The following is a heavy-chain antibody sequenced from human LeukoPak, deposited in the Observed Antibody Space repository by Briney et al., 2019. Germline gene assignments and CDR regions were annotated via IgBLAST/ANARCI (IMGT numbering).Heavy chain of an antibody. V-gene: IGHV3-30*04. CDR3: AREVPLDYYYYGMDV. CDR1: GFTFSSYA. CDR2: ISYDGSNK. J-gene: IGHJ6*02. Sequence: PGGSLRLSCAASGFTFSSYAMHWVRQAPGKGLKWVAVISYDGSNKYYADSVKGRFTISRDNSKNTLYLQMNSLRAEGTAVYYCAREVPLDYYYYGMDVWGQGTTVTVSS.